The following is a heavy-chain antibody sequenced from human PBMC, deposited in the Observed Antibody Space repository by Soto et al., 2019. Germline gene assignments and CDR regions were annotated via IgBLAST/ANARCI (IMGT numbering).Heavy chain of an antibody. V-gene: IGHV3-30*18. CDR1: GFTFSSYG. D-gene: IGHD6-13*01. CDR3: AKDSSSSLDY. Sequence: QVQLVESGGGVVQPGRSLRLSCAASGFTFSSYGMHWVRQAPGKGLEWVAVISYDGSNKYYADYVKGRFTISRDNSKNTLYLQMNSLRAEDTAVYYCAKDSSSSLDYWGQGTLVTVSS. J-gene: IGHJ4*02. CDR2: ISYDGSNK.